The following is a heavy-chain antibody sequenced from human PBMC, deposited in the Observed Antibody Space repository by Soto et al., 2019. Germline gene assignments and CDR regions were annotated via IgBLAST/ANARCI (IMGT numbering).Heavy chain of an antibody. CDR2: IISSSSYI. CDR3: ARDRGHLTDAFDI. CDR1: EFTFSSYS. Sequence: GGLLRRSCAISEFTFSSYSMNWVRPAPGKGLEWVSSIISSSSYIYYADSVKGRFNISRDNAKNSLYLQMNSLRAEDTAVYYCARDRGHLTDAFDIWGQGTMVTVSS. D-gene: IGHD3-10*01. J-gene: IGHJ3*02. V-gene: IGHV3-21*01.